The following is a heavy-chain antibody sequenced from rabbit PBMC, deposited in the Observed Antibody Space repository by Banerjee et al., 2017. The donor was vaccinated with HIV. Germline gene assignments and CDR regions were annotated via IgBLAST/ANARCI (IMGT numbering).Heavy chain of an antibody. Sequence: QQQLEESGGGLVKPEGSLTLSCTASGFSFSNKYVMCWVRQAPGKGLEWIACINTSTGNTVYASWAKGRFTISRTSSTTVTLQMTSLTAADTATYFCARNDYGDYAYYFNLWGQGTLVTVS. CDR2: INTSTGNT. CDR1: GFSFSNKYV. J-gene: IGHJ4*01. V-gene: IGHV1S45*01. CDR3: ARNDYGDYAYYFNL. D-gene: IGHD2-1*01.